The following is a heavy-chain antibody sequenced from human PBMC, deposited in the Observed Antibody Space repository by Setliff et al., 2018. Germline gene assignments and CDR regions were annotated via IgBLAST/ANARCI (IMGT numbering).Heavy chain of an antibody. Sequence: WASVKVSCKTSGYTFSNYGVSWVRQAPGQGLEWMGWISGYDGNTKYAQSFQGRVTMTTDTSKSAAYMDLRGLRSDDTAVYYCARDQWVRSPPLYFSYSMDVWGQGTTVTVSS. CDR1: GYTFSNYG. J-gene: IGHJ6*02. CDR2: ISGYDGNT. V-gene: IGHV1-18*01. D-gene: IGHD5-12*01. CDR3: ARDQWVRSPPLYFSYSMDV.